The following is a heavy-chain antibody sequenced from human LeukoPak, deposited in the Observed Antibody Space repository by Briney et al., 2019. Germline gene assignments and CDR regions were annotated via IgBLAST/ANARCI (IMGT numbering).Heavy chain of an antibody. V-gene: IGHV1-18*01. CDR3: ARVPILIFSGWYGFDY. CDR2: ISAYNDNT. CDR1: GYTFTSYG. Sequence: ASVKVSCKASGYTFTSYGISGVRQAPGQGRERMGWISAYNDNTNYAQKLQGRVTMTTDTSTSTAYMELRSLRSDDTAVYYCARVPILIFSGWYGFDYWGQGTLVTVSS. D-gene: IGHD6-19*01. J-gene: IGHJ4*02.